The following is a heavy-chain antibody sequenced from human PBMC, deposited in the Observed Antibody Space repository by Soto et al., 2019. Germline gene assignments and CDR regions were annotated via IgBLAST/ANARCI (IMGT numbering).Heavy chain of an antibody. D-gene: IGHD2-15*01. Sequence: QVQLVESGGGVVQPGGSLDSSFPAPGFPLVSYAMPGARKPPGKGLEWGAVISYDGSNKYYADSVKGRFTISRDNSKNTLYLQMNSLRAEDTAVYYCARGYCSGGSCYSLFDYWGQGTLVTVSS. CDR1: GFPLVSYA. V-gene: IGHV3-30-3*01. J-gene: IGHJ4*02. CDR2: ISYDGSNK. CDR3: ARGYCSGGSCYSLFDY.